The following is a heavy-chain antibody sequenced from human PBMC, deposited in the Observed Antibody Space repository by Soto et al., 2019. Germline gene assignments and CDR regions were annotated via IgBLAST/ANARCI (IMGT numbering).Heavy chain of an antibody. CDR2: IYWDDDK. V-gene: IGHV2-5*02. D-gene: IGHD3-3*01. Sequence: QITLNESGPTQVKPRQTLTLTCTFSGFSLTTSGVGGGWIRQSPGKAPEWLALIYWDDDKRYSPSLKSRLTNTKDTSTNQVVLTMADLDPADTATYYCAHRVLRTVFGLVTTTAIYFDFWGQGTPVAVS. J-gene: IGHJ4*02. CDR1: GFSLTTSGVG. CDR3: AHRVLRTVFGLVTTTAIYFDF.